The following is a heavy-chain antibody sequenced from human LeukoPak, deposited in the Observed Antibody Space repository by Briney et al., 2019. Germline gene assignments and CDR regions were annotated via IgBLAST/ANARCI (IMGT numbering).Heavy chain of an antibody. CDR3: TRGMLTTDQGFDY. CDR2: LRSKTYNYGT. V-gene: IGHV3-73*01. Sequence: GGSLRLSYAASGFSFSASSIHWVRQASGKGLEWVGRLRSKTYNYGTTYAASVKGRFIFSRDDSENTAYLQMNSLKTEDTALYYCTRGMLTTDQGFDYWGQGTLVTVSS. J-gene: IGHJ4*02. CDR1: GFSFSASS. D-gene: IGHD1-1*01.